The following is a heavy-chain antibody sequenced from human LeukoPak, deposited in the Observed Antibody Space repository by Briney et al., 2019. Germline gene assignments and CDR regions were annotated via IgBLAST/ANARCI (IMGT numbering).Heavy chain of an antibody. CDR3: ARARWYLDY. J-gene: IGHJ4*02. D-gene: IGHD2-15*01. Sequence: GGSLRLSCAASGFTFSSYTMNWVRQAPGKGLEWVSSIAGSSGYISYADSVKGRFTISRDNAKKSLYLQMTSLRTEDTAMYFCARARWYLDYWGQGTLVTVSS. CDR2: IAGSSGYI. CDR1: GFTFSSYT. V-gene: IGHV3-21*04.